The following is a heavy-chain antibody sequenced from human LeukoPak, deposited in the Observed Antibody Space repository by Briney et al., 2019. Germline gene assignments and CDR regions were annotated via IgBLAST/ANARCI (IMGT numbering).Heavy chain of an antibody. D-gene: IGHD3-9*01. Sequence: KPGGSLRLSCAASGFTFSDYYTSWIRQAPGKGLEWVSYISSSSSYTNYADSVKGRFTISRDNAKNSLYLQMNSLRAEDTAVYYCARVFYDILTGYYKDYWGQGTLVTVSS. CDR3: ARVFYDILTGYYKDY. J-gene: IGHJ4*02. CDR2: ISSSSSYT. CDR1: GFTFSDYY. V-gene: IGHV3-11*06.